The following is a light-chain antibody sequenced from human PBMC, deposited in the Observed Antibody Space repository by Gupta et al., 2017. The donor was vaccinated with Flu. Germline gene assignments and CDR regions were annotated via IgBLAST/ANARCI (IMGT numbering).Light chain of an antibody. CDR1: QSISSW. CDR2: KAP. J-gene: IGKJ1*01. CDR3: HQYNSYSRT. V-gene: IGKV1-5*03. Sequence: MTQSPSTLSASVGDRVTITCRASQSISSWLAWYQQKPGKAPNLLVYKAPNLESGVPSRFSGSGSGTEFTLTISSLQPDDFATYYCHQYNSYSRTFGQGTKVEIK.